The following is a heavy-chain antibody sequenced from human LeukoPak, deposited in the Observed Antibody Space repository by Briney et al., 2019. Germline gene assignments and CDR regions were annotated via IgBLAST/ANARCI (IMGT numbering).Heavy chain of an antibody. CDR2: ISSSGSTI. CDR1: GFTFSSYW. V-gene: IGHV3-48*04. Sequence: PGGSLRLSCAASGFTFSSYWMSWVRQAPGKGLEWVSYISSSGSTIYYADSVKGRFTISRDNAKNSLYLQMNSLRAEDTAVYYCATKSLLGYTDYWGQGTLVTVSS. CDR3: ATKSLLGYTDY. D-gene: IGHD3-10*01. J-gene: IGHJ4*02.